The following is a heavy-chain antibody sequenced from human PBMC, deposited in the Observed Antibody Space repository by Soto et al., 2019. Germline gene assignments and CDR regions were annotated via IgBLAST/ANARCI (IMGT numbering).Heavy chain of an antibody. V-gene: IGHV6-1*01. Sequence: SQTLSLPCAICGGSVSINRAAWNWIRQSPSRGLEWLGRTYYRSKWYNGYAVSVKSRITINPDTSKNQFSLQLNSVTPEDTAVYYCARDTEDYSSSHGMDVWGQGTTVTVPS. CDR1: GGSVSINRAA. J-gene: IGHJ6*02. D-gene: IGHD6-6*01. CDR2: TYYRSKWYN. CDR3: ARDTEDYSSSHGMDV.